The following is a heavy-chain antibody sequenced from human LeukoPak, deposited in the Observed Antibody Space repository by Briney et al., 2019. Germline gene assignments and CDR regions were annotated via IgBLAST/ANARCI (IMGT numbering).Heavy chain of an antibody. CDR2: INPCGAST. Sequence: ASVKVSCKASGYTFTNYYMHWVRQAPGQGLEWMGIINPCGASTSYAQKFQGRVTMTRDTSTSTVYMELSSLRSEDTAVYYCARARVVVTATPSDYWGQGTLVTVSS. CDR3: ARARVVVTATPSDY. V-gene: IGHV1-46*01. D-gene: IGHD2-21*02. J-gene: IGHJ4*02. CDR1: GYTFTNYY.